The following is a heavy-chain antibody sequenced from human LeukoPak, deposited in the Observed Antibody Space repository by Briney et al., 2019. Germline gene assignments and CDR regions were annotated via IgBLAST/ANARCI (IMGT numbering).Heavy chain of an antibody. CDR1: GGSINSYY. J-gene: IGHJ4*02. V-gene: IGHV4-59*01. D-gene: IGHD4-23*01. CDR2: IYYSGST. CDR3: ARATTMVAPIDY. Sequence: SETLSLTCTVSGGSINSYYWSWIRQPPGKRLEWIGYIYYSGSTNYNPSLESRVTMSVDTSKNHFPLKLNSVTAADTAVYYCARATTMVAPIDYWGQGTLVTVSS.